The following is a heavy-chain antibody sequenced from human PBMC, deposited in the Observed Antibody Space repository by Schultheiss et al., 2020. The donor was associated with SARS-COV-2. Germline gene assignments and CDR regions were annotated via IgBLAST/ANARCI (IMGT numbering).Heavy chain of an antibody. CDR3: ARVRDYGSGIYYFAY. Sequence: GGSLRLSCAASGFTFDDYAMHWVRQAPGKGLEWVSVIYSGGSTYYADSVKGRFTISRDNSKNTLYLQMNSLRAEDTAVYYCARVRDYGSGIYYFAYWGQGTLVTVSS. V-gene: IGHV3-66*01. CDR2: IYSGGST. CDR1: GFTFDDYA. D-gene: IGHD3-10*01. J-gene: IGHJ4*02.